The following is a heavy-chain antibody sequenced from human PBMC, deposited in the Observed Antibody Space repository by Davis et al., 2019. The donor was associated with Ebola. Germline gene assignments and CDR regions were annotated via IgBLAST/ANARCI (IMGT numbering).Heavy chain of an antibody. CDR3: ARDAYLKNWFDP. V-gene: IGHV1-69*06. Sequence: SVKVSCKASGGTFSTYTINWVRQAPGQGLEWMGGIIPIFGRTDFAQKFQGRVTITADKSTSTAYMELSSLRSEDTAVYYCARDAYLKNWFDPWGQGTLVTVSS. CDR2: IIPIFGRT. D-gene: IGHD2-2*01. CDR1: GGTFSTYT. J-gene: IGHJ5*02.